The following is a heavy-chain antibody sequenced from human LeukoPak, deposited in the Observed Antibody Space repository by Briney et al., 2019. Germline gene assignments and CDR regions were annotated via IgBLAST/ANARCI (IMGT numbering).Heavy chain of an antibody. CDR3: ARVLGGARSTGYSILHFDY. CDR1: GGSISSGGYY. D-gene: IGHD3-22*01. J-gene: IGHJ4*02. Sequence: SETLSLTCTVSGGSISSGGYYWSWIRQHPGKSLEWIGYIYYSGSTYYNPSLKSRVSISVDTSKNQFSLKLSSVTAADTAVYYCARVLGGARSTGYSILHFDYWGQGTLVTVSS. V-gene: IGHV4-31*03. CDR2: IYYSGST.